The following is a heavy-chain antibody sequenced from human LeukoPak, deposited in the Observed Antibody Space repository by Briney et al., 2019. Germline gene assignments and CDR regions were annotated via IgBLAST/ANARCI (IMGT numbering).Heavy chain of an antibody. CDR3: AREHPRWLGAFDI. CDR2: ISSSSSYI. Sequence: GGSLRLSCAASGFTFSDSWMSWVRQAPGKGLEWVSSISSSSSYIYYADSVKGRFTISRDNAKNSLYLQMNSLRAEDTAVYYCAREHPRWLGAFDIWGQGTMVTVSS. V-gene: IGHV3-21*01. J-gene: IGHJ3*02. CDR1: GFTFSDSW. D-gene: IGHD3-22*01.